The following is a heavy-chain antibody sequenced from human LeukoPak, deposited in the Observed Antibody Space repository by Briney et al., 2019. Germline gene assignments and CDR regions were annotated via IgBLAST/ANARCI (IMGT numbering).Heavy chain of an antibody. CDR1: GGSISSSNSY. V-gene: IGHV4-39*01. D-gene: IGHD3/OR15-3a*01. CDR2: IYYSGNT. CDR3: ARQTGSGLFILP. J-gene: IGHJ4*02. Sequence: SSETLSLTCTVSGGSISSSNSYWGWIRQPPGKGLEWIGSIYYSGNTYYNASLKSQVSISIDTSKNQFSLKLTSVTAADTAVYYCARQTGSGLFILPGGQGTLVTVSS.